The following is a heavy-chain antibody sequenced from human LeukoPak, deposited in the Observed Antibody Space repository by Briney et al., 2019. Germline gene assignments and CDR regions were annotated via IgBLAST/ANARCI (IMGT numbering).Heavy chain of an antibody. D-gene: IGHD6-13*01. V-gene: IGHV1-2*02. CDR1: GYTFTGYY. J-gene: IGHJ4*02. CDR3: ARVFSAGFFDH. CDR2: INPNSGGT. Sequence: ASVKVSCKASGYTFTGYYMHWVRQAPGQGLEWMGWINPNSGGTNYAQKFQGRVTVTRDTSTSTVYLELSRLRSEDTAVYYYARVFSAGFFDHWGQGTLVTVSS.